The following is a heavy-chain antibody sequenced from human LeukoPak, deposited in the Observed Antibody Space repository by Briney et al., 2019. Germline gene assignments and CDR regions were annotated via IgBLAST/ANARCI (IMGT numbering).Heavy chain of an antibody. CDR2: INHSGST. J-gene: IGHJ4*02. CDR1: GGSISSGGYY. Sequence: SETLSLTCTVSGGSISSGGYYWSWIRQPPGKGLEWIGEINHSGSTNYNPSLKSRVTISVDTSKNQFSLKLSSVTAADTAVYYCARGVRDSSGWYGGRISAYIYYFDYWGQGTLVTVSS. D-gene: IGHD6-19*01. CDR3: ARGVRDSSGWYGGRISAYIYYFDY. V-gene: IGHV4-39*07.